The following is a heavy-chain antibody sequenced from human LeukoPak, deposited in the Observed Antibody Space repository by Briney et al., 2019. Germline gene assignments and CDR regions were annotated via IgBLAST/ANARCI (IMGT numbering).Heavy chain of an antibody. D-gene: IGHD2-2*01. CDR1: GGPISSSSYY. CDR2: IYYSGST. V-gene: IGHV4-39*01. Sequence: SETLSLTCTVSGGPISSSSYYWGWIRQPPGKGLEWIGSIYYSGSTYYNPSLKSRVTISVDTSKNQFSLKLSSVTAADTAVYYCARQLGYCSSTSCYADKVDYWGQGTLVTVSS. J-gene: IGHJ4*02. CDR3: ARQLGYCSSTSCYADKVDY.